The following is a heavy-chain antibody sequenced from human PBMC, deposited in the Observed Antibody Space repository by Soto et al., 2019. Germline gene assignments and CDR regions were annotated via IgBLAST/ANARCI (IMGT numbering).Heavy chain of an antibody. J-gene: IGHJ6*02. CDR1: GYTFTSYG. Sequence: ASVKVSCKASGYTFTSYGISWVRQAPGQGLEWMGWISAYNGNTNYAQKLQGRVTMTTDTSTSTAYMELRSLRSDDTAVYYCAIAAVDTAMSYYYGMDVWGQGTTVTVSS. CDR3: AIAAVDTAMSYYYGMDV. CDR2: ISAYNGNT. V-gene: IGHV1-18*01. D-gene: IGHD5-18*01.